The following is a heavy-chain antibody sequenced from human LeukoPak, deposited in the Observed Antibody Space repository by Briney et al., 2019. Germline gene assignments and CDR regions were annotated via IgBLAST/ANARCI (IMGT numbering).Heavy chain of an antibody. V-gene: IGHV3-21*01. J-gene: IGHJ4*02. D-gene: IGHD6-19*01. CDR3: ARPSKTGYSSGWYTELKY. CDR2: ISSSSSYI. Sequence: GGALRLSCAASGFTFSSYSMNWVRQAPGKGLECVSSISSSSSYIYYADSVKGRFTISRDNAKNSLYLQMNSLRAEDTAVYYCARPSKTGYSSGWYTELKYWGQGTLVTVSS. CDR1: GFTFSSYS.